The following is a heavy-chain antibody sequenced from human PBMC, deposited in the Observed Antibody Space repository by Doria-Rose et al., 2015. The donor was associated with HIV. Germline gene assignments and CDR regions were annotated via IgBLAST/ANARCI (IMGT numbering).Heavy chain of an antibody. D-gene: IGHD6-13*01. CDR3: ARIKSSRWYHKYYFDF. CDR1: GVSLSSPGMG. CDR2: IFSDDER. J-gene: IGHJ4*02. V-gene: IGHV2-26*01. Sequence: QITLKESGPVLVKPTETLTLTCTVSGVSLSSPGMGVSWIRQPPGKALEWLGNIFSDDERSYTTSLKSRLTISRGISKSQVVLTMTDMDPVDTATYYCARIKSSRWYHKYYFDFWGQGTLVIVSA.